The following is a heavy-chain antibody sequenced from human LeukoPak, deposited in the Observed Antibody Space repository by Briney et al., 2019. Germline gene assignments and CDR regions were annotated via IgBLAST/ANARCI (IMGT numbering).Heavy chain of an antibody. CDR3: ARDLDYYDSSGYSYFDY. Sequence: PGGSLRLSCAASGFTFDDYGMSWVRQAPGKGLEWVSGINWNGGSTGYADSVKGRFTISRDNAKNSLYLQMNSLRAEDTALYYCARDLDYYDSSGYSYFDYWGQGTLVTVSS. CDR2: INWNGGST. CDR1: GFTFDDYG. V-gene: IGHV3-20*04. D-gene: IGHD3-22*01. J-gene: IGHJ4*02.